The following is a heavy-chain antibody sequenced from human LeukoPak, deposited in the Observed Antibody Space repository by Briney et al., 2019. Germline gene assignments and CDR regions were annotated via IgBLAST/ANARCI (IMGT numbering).Heavy chain of an antibody. D-gene: IGHD3-3*01. J-gene: IGHJ4*01. Sequence: GASVKVSCKASGYTFTSYAMHWVRQAPGQRLEWMGWINAGNGNTKYSQKFQGRVTITRDTSASTAYMELSSLRSEDTAVYYCARDWLYYDSQTTPDYWGHGTLVTVSS. V-gene: IGHV1-3*01. CDR1: GYTFTSYA. CDR2: INAGNGNT. CDR3: ARDWLYYDSQTTPDY.